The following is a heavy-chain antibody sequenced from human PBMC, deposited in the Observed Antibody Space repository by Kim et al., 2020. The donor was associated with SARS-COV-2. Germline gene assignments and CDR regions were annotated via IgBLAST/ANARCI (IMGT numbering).Heavy chain of an antibody. CDR2: IYYSGST. CDR3: ARTFGSTLRDDY. J-gene: IGHJ4*02. D-gene: IGHD3-16*01. Sequence: SETLSLTCTVSGDSISRFYWSWIRQRPGKGLEWIGYIYYSGSTSYNPSLKSRVTMSMDASKNQFSLKLSSVTAADTAVYYCARTFGSTLRDDYWGQGTLVNVSS. CDR1: GDSISRFY. V-gene: IGHV4-59*12.